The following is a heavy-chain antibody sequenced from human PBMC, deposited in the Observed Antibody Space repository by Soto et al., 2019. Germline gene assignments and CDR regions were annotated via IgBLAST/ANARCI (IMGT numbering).Heavy chain of an antibody. Sequence: QVQLVESGGGVVQPGRSLRLSCAASGFTFSSYAMHWVRQAPGKVLEWVAIISYDGSNKHYADSVKGRFTISRDNSKNTLYLQMNSLRAEDTAVYYWARETTVTTFDYWGQGTLVTVSS. D-gene: IGHD4-17*01. J-gene: IGHJ4*02. CDR1: GFTFSSYA. V-gene: IGHV3-30-3*01. CDR2: ISYDGSNK. CDR3: ARETTVTTFDY.